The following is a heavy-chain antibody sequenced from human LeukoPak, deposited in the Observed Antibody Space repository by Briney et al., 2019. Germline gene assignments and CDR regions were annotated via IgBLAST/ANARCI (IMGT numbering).Heavy chain of an antibody. CDR2: ISGSGGST. J-gene: IGHJ4*02. Sequence: GGSLRLSCAASGFTFSSYAISWVRQAPGKWLYWVSAISGSGGSTYYADSVKGRFTISRDNSKNTLYLQMNSLGAEDTAVYYCAKGVGVVVPEFFHYWGQGTLVTVSS. D-gene: IGHD2-2*01. CDR3: AKGVGVVVPEFFHY. V-gene: IGHV3-23*01. CDR1: GFTFSSYA.